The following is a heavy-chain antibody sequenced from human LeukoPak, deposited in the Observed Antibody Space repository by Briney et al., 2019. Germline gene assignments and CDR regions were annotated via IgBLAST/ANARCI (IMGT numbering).Heavy chain of an antibody. CDR1: GFTFSSYA. CDR2: IPYDGSKK. CDR3: ARDGASRGAPDDY. Sequence: GGSLRLSCAASGFTFSSYAMHWVRQAPGKGLDWVAVIPYDGSKKYYADSVQGRFTISRDNSKNTMYLQMNSLRSEDTAVYYCARDGASRGAPDDYWGQGTLVTVSS. J-gene: IGHJ4*02. D-gene: IGHD2-15*01. V-gene: IGHV3-30-3*01.